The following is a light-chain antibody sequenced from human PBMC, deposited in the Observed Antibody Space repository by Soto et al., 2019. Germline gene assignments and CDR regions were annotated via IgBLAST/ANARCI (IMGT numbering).Light chain of an antibody. CDR3: QQYYSTPGT. J-gene: IGKJ1*01. CDR2: WAS. Sequence: DILMAQSPASLAVSLGERDTINCKSSQTVLYSSNNKNYLAWYQQEPGQPPKLLIYWASTRESGVPDRFSGSGSGTDFTLTISSLQAEDVAVYYCQQYYSTPGTFGQGTKVDIK. V-gene: IGKV4-1*01. CDR1: QTVLYSSNNKNY.